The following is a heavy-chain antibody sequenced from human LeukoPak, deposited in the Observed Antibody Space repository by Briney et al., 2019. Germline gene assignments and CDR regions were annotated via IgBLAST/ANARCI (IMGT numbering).Heavy chain of an antibody. CDR2: INHSGST. D-gene: IGHD3-22*01. CDR1: GGSFSGYY. Sequence: PSETLSLTCAVYGGSFSGYYWSWIRQPPGKGLEWIGEINHSGSTNYNPSLKSRVTISVDTSKNQFSLKPSSVTAADTAVYYCARGKRIGDYYDSSGYYSNDYWGQGTLVTVSS. V-gene: IGHV4-34*01. CDR3: ARGKRIGDYYDSSGYYSNDY. J-gene: IGHJ4*02.